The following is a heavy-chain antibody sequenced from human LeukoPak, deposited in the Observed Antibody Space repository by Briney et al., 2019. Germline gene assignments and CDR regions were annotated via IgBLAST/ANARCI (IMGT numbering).Heavy chain of an antibody. J-gene: IGHJ4*02. CDR1: RFTFSSYW. Sequence: GGSLRLSCAASRFTFSSYWMHWVRQVPGKGLVWVSRINSDGSTTNYADSVKGRFTISRDNAKNMLFLQMKSLRAEDTAVYYCAREDMATFDYWGQGTLVTVSS. V-gene: IGHV3-74*01. CDR2: INSDGSTT. CDR3: AREDMATFDY. D-gene: IGHD5-24*01.